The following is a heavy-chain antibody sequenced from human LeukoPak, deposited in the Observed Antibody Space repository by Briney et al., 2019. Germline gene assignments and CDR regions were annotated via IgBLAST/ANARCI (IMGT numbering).Heavy chain of an antibody. CDR2: INPNSGGT. Sequence: ASVKVSCKASGYTFTGYYMHWVRQAPGQGLEWMGWINPNSGGTNYAQKFQGRVTMTRDTSISTAYMELRRLRSDDTAVYYCARDLVQYQLLLLRKNWFDPWGQGTLVTVSS. CDR1: GYTFTGYY. J-gene: IGHJ5*02. V-gene: IGHV1-2*02. D-gene: IGHD2-2*01. CDR3: ARDLVQYQLLLLRKNWFDP.